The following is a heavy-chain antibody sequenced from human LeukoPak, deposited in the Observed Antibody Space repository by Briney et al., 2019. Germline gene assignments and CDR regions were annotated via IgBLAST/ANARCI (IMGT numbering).Heavy chain of an antibody. Sequence: GGSLRLSCATSGFTFSGYSMNWVRQAPGKGLEWVSSISTSSSYIYYADSVKGRFTISRDNAKSSLYLQKNSLRAEDTAVYYCARDAGGKLVPNYWGQGTLVTVSS. D-gene: IGHD6-6*01. J-gene: IGHJ4*02. V-gene: IGHV3-21*01. CDR3: ARDAGGKLVPNY. CDR1: GFTFSGYS. CDR2: ISTSSSYI.